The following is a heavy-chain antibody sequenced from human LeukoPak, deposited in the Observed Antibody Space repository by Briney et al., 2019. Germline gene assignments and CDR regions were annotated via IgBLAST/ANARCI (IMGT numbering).Heavy chain of an antibody. CDR2: IYSGGST. CDR1: GFTFSSYG. Sequence: GGSLRLSCAASGFTFSSYGMSWVRQAPGKGLEWVSVIYSGGSTYYADSVKGRFTISRDNSKNTLYLQMNSLRAEDTAVYYCARATGYYYYMDVWGKGTTVTISS. V-gene: IGHV3-53*01. CDR3: ARATGYYYYMDV. J-gene: IGHJ6*03. D-gene: IGHD1-14*01.